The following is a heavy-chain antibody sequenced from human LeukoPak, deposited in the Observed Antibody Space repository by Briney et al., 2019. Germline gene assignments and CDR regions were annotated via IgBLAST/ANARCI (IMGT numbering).Heavy chain of an antibody. CDR2: ISGSGGST. V-gene: IGHV3-23*01. J-gene: IGHJ4*02. Sequence: PGGSLRLSCAASGFTFSSYGMHWVRQAPGKGLEWVSAISGSGGSTYYADSVKGRFTISRDNSKNTLYLQMNSLRAEDTAVYYCAKMIYGGNSPLDYWGQGTLVTVSS. CDR1: GFTFSSYG. CDR3: AKMIYGGNSPLDY. D-gene: IGHD4-23*01.